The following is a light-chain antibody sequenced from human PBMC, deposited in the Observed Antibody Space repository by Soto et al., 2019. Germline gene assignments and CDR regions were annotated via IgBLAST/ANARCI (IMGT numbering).Light chain of an antibody. CDR2: DVS. J-gene: IGLJ2*01. V-gene: IGLV2-14*01. CDR3: SSYTSTSTLV. CDR1: SGDVGSYNF. Sequence: QSVLTQPASVSGSPGQSIAISCTGTSGDVGSYNFVSWYQQHPGKAPKLMIYDVSARPPGVSNRFSGSKSGITASLTISGLQAEDEADYYCSSYTSTSTLVFGGGTKLTVL.